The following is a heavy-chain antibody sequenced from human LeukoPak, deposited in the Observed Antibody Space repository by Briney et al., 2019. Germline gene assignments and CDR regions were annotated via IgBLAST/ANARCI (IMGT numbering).Heavy chain of an antibody. Sequence: GGSLRLSCAASGFTFSSYAMSWVRQAPGKGLEWVSAISGSGGSTYYADSVKGRITISRDNSKNTLYLQMSSLRAEDTAVYYCAKDAPVNIVVVPAANSWGQGTLVTVSS. CDR2: ISGSGGST. V-gene: IGHV3-23*01. D-gene: IGHD2-2*01. J-gene: IGHJ4*02. CDR1: GFTFSSYA. CDR3: AKDAPVNIVVVPAANS.